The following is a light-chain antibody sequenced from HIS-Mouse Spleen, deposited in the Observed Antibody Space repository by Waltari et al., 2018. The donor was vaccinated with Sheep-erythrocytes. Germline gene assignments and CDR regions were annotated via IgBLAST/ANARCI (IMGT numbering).Light chain of an antibody. Sequence: DIQMTQSASSLSASVGARVPITCRASQRISSYLNWYQQKPGKAPKLLIYAASSLQSGVPSRFSGSGSGTDFTLTISSLQPEDFATYYCQQSYSTPRTFGQGTKVEIK. J-gene: IGKJ1*01. CDR3: QQSYSTPRT. CDR1: QRISSY. CDR2: AAS. V-gene: IGKV1-39*01.